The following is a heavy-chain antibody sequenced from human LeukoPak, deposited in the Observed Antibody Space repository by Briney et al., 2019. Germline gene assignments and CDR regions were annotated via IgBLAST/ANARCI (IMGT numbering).Heavy chain of an antibody. CDR3: ARGNHDYGDSN. CDR1: GYTFTGYY. V-gene: IGHV1-2*02. Sequence: PGASVKVSCTASGYTFTGYYMHWVRQAPGQGLEWMGWINPNSGSTNYAQKFQGRVTMTRDTSISTAYMELSRLRSDDTAVYYCARGNHDYGDSNWGQGTLVTVSS. J-gene: IGHJ4*02. D-gene: IGHD4-17*01. CDR2: INPNSGST.